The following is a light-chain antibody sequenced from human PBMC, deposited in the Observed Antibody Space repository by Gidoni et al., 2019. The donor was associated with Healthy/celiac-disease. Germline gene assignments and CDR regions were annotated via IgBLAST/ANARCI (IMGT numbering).Light chain of an antibody. V-gene: IGKV3-20*01. J-gene: IGKJ3*01. CDR2: GAS. Sequence: EIVLTPSPGTLSLSRGERATLSCRASQSVSSSYLAWYQQNPGQAPRLLIYGASSRATGITDRFSGSGSGKDFTLTISRLEPEDFAVYYCQQYGSSPLTFGPGTKVDIK. CDR1: QSVSSSY. CDR3: QQYGSSPLT.